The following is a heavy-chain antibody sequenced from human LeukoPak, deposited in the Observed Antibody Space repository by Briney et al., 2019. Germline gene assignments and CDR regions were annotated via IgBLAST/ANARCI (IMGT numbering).Heavy chain of an antibody. J-gene: IGHJ4*02. CDR1: GFTFSDYY. CDR2: ISSSSSII. D-gene: IGHD6-13*01. CDR3: VRDHTRLGYSSIWHYSDS. Sequence: GGSLKLSCAASGFTFSDYYMSWIRQAPGKGLEWISYISSSSSIIYYADSVKGRFTISRDNAKSSLYLQMNSLTAEDTAVYYCVRDHTRLGYSSIWHYSDSWGQGTLVIVSS. V-gene: IGHV3-11*01.